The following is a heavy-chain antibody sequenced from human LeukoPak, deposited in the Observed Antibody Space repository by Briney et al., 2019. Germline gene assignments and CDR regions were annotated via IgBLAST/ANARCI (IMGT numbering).Heavy chain of an antibody. J-gene: IGHJ4*02. V-gene: IGHV1-8*01. Sequence: ASVKVSCKASGYTFTSYDINWVRQATGQGLEWMGWMNPNSGNTGYAQKFQGRVTMTRNTSISTAYMELSSLRSEDTAVYYCARESGGRYSYDLYYFDYWGQGTLVTVSS. CDR3: ARESGGRYSYDLYYFDY. D-gene: IGHD5-18*01. CDR1: GYTFTSYD. CDR2: MNPNSGNT.